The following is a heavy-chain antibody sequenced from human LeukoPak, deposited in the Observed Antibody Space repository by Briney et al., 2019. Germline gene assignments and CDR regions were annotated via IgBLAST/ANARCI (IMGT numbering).Heavy chain of an antibody. CDR3: ASSRGREFDY. Sequence: GGSLRLSCAASGFTFSTYSMNWVRQAPGKGLVWVSAITSSSSNIYYADSVKGRFTISRDNAKNSLYLQMNSLRAEDTAVYYCASSRGREFDYWGQGTLVTVSS. V-gene: IGHV3-21*01. J-gene: IGHJ4*02. CDR1: GFTFSTYS. D-gene: IGHD1-26*01. CDR2: ITSSSSNI.